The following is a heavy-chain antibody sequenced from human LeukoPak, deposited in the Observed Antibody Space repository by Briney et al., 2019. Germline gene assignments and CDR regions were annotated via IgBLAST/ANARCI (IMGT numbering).Heavy chain of an antibody. D-gene: IGHD3-9*01. Sequence: ASVKVSCKASGGTFSSYAISWVRQAPGQGLEWMGWISAYNGNTNYAQKLQGRVTMTTDTSTSTAYMELRRLRSDDTAVYYCARVSGLLDILIEAYMDVWGKGTTVTISS. CDR3: ARVSGLLDILIEAYMDV. V-gene: IGHV1-18*01. CDR1: GGTFSSYA. J-gene: IGHJ6*03. CDR2: ISAYNGNT.